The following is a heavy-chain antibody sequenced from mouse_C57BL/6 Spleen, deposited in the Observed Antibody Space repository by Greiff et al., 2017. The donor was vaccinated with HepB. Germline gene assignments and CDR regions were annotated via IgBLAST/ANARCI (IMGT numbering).Heavy chain of an antibody. V-gene: IGHV5-6*01. J-gene: IGHJ3*01. Sequence: EVQLVESGGDLVKPGGSLKLSCAASGFTFSSYGMSWVRQTPDKRLEWVATISSGGSYTYYPDSVKGRFTSTVDNAKNTLYLKMSSLKPEDTAMYYCATYYYGSSPAWFAYWGQGTLVTVSA. CDR1: GFTFSSYG. CDR2: ISSGGSYT. CDR3: ATYYYGSSPAWFAY. D-gene: IGHD1-1*01.